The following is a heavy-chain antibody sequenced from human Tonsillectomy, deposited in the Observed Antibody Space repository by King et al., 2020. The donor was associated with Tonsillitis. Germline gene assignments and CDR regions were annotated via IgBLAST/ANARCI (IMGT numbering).Heavy chain of an antibody. J-gene: IGHJ3*02. CDR3: ARDNSGGAFPWKAFDI. CDR2: IYYSGST. CDR1: GGSIGSYY. V-gene: IGHV4-59*01. Sequence: QLQESGPGLVKPSETLSLTCTVSGGSIGSYYWTWIRQPPGKGLEWIGYIYYSGSTNYNPSLKSRVTISVDTSKNQFSLKLSSVTAADTAVYYCARDNSGGAFPWKAFDIWGQGTMVTVSS. D-gene: IGHD1-26*01.